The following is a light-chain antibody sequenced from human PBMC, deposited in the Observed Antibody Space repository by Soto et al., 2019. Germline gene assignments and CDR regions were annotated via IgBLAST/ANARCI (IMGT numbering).Light chain of an antibody. CDR3: QQYGSSPPFT. CDR2: GAS. CDR1: HSVSSSY. J-gene: IGKJ4*01. Sequence: EIVLTQSPGTLSLSPGERATLSCRASHSVSSSYLAWYQQKPGQAPRLLIYGASSRATGIPDRFSGSESGTDFTRTISRLEPEDFAVYYFQQYGSSPPFTFGVGTKVEIK. V-gene: IGKV3-20*01.